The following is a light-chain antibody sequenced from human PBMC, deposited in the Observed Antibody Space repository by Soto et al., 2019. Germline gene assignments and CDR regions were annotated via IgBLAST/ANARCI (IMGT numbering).Light chain of an antibody. CDR2: TNN. J-gene: IGLJ1*01. Sequence: QAVVAQPPSASGTPGQRVTISCSGSTSNVGSNLASWYQQLPGSAPKLLIYTNNQRPSGVPDRFSGSKSGTSASLAISGLQSADEADYYCATWDDSLNGYVFGTGTKLTVL. V-gene: IGLV1-44*01. CDR1: TSNVGSNL. CDR3: ATWDDSLNGYV.